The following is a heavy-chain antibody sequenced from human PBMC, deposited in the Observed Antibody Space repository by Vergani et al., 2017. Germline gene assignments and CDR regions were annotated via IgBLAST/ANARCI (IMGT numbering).Heavy chain of an antibody. CDR2: IYPGDSDT. Sequence: EVQLVQSGAEVKKPGESLKISCKGSGYSFTSYWIGWVRQMPGKGLEWMGIIYPGDSDTRYSQSFQGQVTISADTSISTAYRQWSSLKASDTAMYYCARPLRGYCSSTSCPMAWFDPWGQGTLVTVSS. V-gene: IGHV5-51*01. CDR3: ARPLRGYCSSTSCPMAWFDP. J-gene: IGHJ5*02. D-gene: IGHD2-2*01. CDR1: GYSFTSYW.